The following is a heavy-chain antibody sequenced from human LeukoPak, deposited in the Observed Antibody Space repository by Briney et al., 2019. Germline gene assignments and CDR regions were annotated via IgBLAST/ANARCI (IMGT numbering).Heavy chain of an antibody. CDR2: INHSGST. Sequence: SETLSLTCAVYGGSFSGYYWSWIRQPPGKGLEWIGEINHSGSTNYNPSLKSRVTISVDTSKNQFSLKLSSVTAADTAVYYCAYGYFDWKPSRVYWGQGTLVTVSS. V-gene: IGHV4-34*01. J-gene: IGHJ4*02. CDR3: AYGYFDWKPSRVY. CDR1: GGSFSGYY. D-gene: IGHD3-9*01.